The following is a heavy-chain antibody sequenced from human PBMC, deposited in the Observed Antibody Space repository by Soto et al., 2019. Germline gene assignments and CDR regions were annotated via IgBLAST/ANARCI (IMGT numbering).Heavy chain of an antibody. CDR2: IYSGGST. Sequence: GGSLILSCASSGFTVSSHYMSWVRQAPGKGLEWVSVIYSGGSTYYADSVKGRFTISRENAKNSLYLQMDSLRAGDTAVYYCARGGYYGSGKEHAFDIWGQGTMVTVSS. CDR1: GFTVSSHY. V-gene: IGHV3-53*01. J-gene: IGHJ3*02. D-gene: IGHD3-10*01. CDR3: ARGGYYGSGKEHAFDI.